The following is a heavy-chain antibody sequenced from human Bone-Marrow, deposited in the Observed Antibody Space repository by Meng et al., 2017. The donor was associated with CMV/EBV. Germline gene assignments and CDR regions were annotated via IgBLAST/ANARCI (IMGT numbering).Heavy chain of an antibody. D-gene: IGHD2-2*01. CDR1: GFTVSSNY. CDR3: AKAQLLPRPFDY. V-gene: IGHV3-53*01. CDR2: IYSGGST. J-gene: IGHJ4*02. Sequence: GESLKISCAASGFTVSSNYMSWVRQAPGKGLEWVSVIYSGGSTYYADSVKGRFTISRDNSKNTMYLQMNSLRGEDTAVYYCAKAQLLPRPFDYWGQGTLVTVSS.